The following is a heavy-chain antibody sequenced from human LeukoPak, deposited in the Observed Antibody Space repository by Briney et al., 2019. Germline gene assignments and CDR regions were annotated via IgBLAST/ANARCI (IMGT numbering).Heavy chain of an antibody. D-gene: IGHD2/OR15-2a*01. Sequence: GGSLRLSCAASGFTLSKFALSWVRQAPGKGLEWVSTINDRGTGTYYADSVKGRFTISRDNSKNTLSLQMNSLRAEDTAVYYCANRNWGQGTLVTVSS. CDR2: INDRGTGT. V-gene: IGHV3-23*01. CDR3: ANRN. CDR1: GFTLSKFA. J-gene: IGHJ1*01.